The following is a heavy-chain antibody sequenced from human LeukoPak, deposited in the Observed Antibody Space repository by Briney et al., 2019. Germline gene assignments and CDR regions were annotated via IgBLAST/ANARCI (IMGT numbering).Heavy chain of an antibody. Sequence: SQTLSLTCAISGDSIFTNNVAWNWIRQSPSRGLEWLGRTYYRSKWSFDYAVSVKSQITINADTSKNQSSLQLSSVTPEDTAVYYCARGKYTSFDNWGQGTLVTVSS. D-gene: IGHD6-6*01. J-gene: IGHJ4*02. CDR2: TYYRSKWSF. CDR3: ARGKYTSFDN. V-gene: IGHV6-1*01. CDR1: GDSIFTNNVA.